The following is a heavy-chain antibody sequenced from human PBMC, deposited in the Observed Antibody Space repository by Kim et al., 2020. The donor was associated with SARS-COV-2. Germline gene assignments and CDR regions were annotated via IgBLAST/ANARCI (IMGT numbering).Heavy chain of an antibody. CDR1: GGSISSGGYY. J-gene: IGHJ3*02. CDR2: IYYSGST. V-gene: IGHV4-31*03. Sequence: TGAGGSISSGGYYWSWIRQHPGKGLEWIGYIYYSGSTYYNPSLKSRVTISVDTSKNQFSLKLSSVTAADTAVYYCARSRITMIVVVDAFDNW. CDR3: ARSRITMIVVVDAFDN. D-gene: IGHD3-22*01.